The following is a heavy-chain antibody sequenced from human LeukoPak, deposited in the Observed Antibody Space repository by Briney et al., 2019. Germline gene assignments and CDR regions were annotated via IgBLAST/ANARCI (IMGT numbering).Heavy chain of an antibody. CDR3: ARDRREWELLLACGY. J-gene: IGHJ4*02. Sequence: GGSLRLSCAASGFTFSDYYMSWIRQAPGKGLEWVSYISNSGSTIKYADSVKGRFTISRDNTKNSVYLQMNSLRAEDTAVYYCARDRREWELLLACGYWGQGTLVTVSS. D-gene: IGHD1-26*01. CDR2: ISNSGSTI. V-gene: IGHV3-11*04. CDR1: GFTFSDYY.